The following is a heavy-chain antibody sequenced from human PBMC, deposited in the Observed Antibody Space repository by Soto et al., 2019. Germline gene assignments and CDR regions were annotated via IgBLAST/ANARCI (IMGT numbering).Heavy chain of an antibody. CDR2: IRSKAYGGTT. D-gene: IGHD3-10*01. V-gene: IGHV3-49*03. CDR3: TSGVSAPKYYVSRWGSY. CDR1: GFTFGDYA. Sequence: ALRLSCTASGFTFGDYAMSWFRQAPGKGLEWVGFIRSKAYGGTTEYAASVKGRFTISRDDSKSIAYLQMNSLKTEDTAVYYCTSGVSAPKYYVSRWGSYWGQGTLVTVYS. J-gene: IGHJ4*02.